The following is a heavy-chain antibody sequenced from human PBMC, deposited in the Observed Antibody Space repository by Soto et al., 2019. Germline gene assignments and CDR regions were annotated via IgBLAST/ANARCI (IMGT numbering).Heavy chain of an antibody. CDR1: GGSISSGDYY. CDR3: AWMTTVTTTDRYYFDY. D-gene: IGHD4-17*01. Sequence: SETLSLTCTVSGGSISSGDYYWSWIRQPPGKGLEWIGYIYYSGSTYYNPSLKSRVTISVDTSKNQFSLKLSSVTAADTAVYYCAWMTTVTTTDRYYFDYWGQGTLVTVSS. V-gene: IGHV4-30-4*01. J-gene: IGHJ4*01. CDR2: IYYSGST.